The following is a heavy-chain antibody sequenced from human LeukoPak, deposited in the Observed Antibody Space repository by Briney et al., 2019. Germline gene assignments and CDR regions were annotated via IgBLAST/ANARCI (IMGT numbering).Heavy chain of an antibody. Sequence: GGSLRLSCAASGFTFSSYWMNWVRQAPGKGLEWVANIKLDGSEKYYVDSVKGRFTISRDNAKNSLYLQMNSLRAEDTAVYYCASSYSSGWYFDYWGQGTLVTVSS. V-gene: IGHV3-7*01. CDR2: IKLDGSEK. CDR1: GFTFSSYW. CDR3: ASSYSSGWYFDY. J-gene: IGHJ4*02. D-gene: IGHD6-19*01.